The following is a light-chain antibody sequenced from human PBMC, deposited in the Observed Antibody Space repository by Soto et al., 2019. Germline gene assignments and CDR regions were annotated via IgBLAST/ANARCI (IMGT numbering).Light chain of an antibody. Sequence: QSALTRPASVSGSPGQSSTIACAGSSSDVGGYNYVSWYQQHPGKAPKLMIYEVSNRPSGVSNRFSGSKSGNTASLTISGLQAEDEADYYCSSYTSSSTPLYVIGTGTKVTVL. J-gene: IGLJ1*01. V-gene: IGLV2-14*01. CDR2: EVS. CDR3: SSYTSSSTPLYV. CDR1: SSDVGGYNY.